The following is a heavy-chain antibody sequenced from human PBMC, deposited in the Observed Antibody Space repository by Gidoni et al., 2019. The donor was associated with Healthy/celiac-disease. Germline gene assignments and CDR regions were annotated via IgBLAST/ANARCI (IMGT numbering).Heavy chain of an antibody. CDR3: ARGAPLGYSYGPYYFDY. J-gene: IGHJ4*02. CDR2: SNHSGRT. Sequence: QVQLPQWGAGLLKPSETLSLTCAVDGGSFSGYYWSWIRQPPGKGREWIGESNHSGRTNYNPSLKIRVTISVDTSKNQFSLKLSSVTAADTAVYYCARGAPLGYSYGPYYFDYWGQGTLVTVSS. D-gene: IGHD5-18*01. CDR1: GGSFSGYY. V-gene: IGHV4-34*01.